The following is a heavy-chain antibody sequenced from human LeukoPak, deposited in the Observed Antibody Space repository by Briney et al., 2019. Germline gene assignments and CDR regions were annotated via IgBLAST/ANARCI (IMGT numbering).Heavy chain of an antibody. CDR2: IYYSGST. V-gene: IGHV4-34*01. CDR1: GGSFSGYY. Sequence: SETLSLTCAVYGGSFSGYYWSWIRQPPGKGLEWIGSIYYSGSTYYNPSLKSRVTISVDTSKNQFSLKLSSVTAADTAVYYCARLAPSSGYRFDYWGQGTLVTVSS. D-gene: IGHD3-22*01. CDR3: ARLAPSSGYRFDY. J-gene: IGHJ4*02.